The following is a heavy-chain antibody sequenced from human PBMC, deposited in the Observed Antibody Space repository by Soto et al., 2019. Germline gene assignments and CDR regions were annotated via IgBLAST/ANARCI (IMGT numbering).Heavy chain of an antibody. D-gene: IGHD3-9*01. CDR1: GYTFTSYG. J-gene: IGHJ6*02. V-gene: IGHV1-18*01. CDR2: ISAYNGNT. Sequence: ASVKVSCKASGYTFTSYGISWVRQAPGQGLEWMGWISAYNGNTNYAQKLQGRVTMTTDTSTSTAYMELRSLRSDDTAVYYCARDLTRYFDWLGAASYYYYGMDVWGQGTTVTV. CDR3: ARDLTRYFDWLGAASYYYYGMDV.